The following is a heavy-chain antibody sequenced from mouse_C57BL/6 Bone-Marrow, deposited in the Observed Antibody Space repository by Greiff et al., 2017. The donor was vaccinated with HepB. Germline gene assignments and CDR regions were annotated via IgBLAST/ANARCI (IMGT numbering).Heavy chain of an antibody. CDR1: GFNIKDDY. Sequence: VQLKESGAELVRPGASVKLSCTASGFNIKDDYMHWVKQRPEQGLEWIGWIDPENGDTEYASKFQGKATITADTSSHTAYLQLISLTSEDTAVYYCTTDAIDYWGQGTSVTVSS. CDR3: TTDAIDY. CDR2: IDPENGDT. V-gene: IGHV14-4*01. J-gene: IGHJ4*01.